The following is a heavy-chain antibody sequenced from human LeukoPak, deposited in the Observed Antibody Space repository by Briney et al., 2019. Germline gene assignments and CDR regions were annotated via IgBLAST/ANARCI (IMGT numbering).Heavy chain of an antibody. CDR1: GFTFNNYA. J-gene: IGHJ4*02. CDR3: AKQARYSNFWSGYLYYFDY. V-gene: IGHV3-23*01. CDR2: FVGGDTT. Sequence: PGGSLRLSCAASGFTFNNYAASWVRQAPGKGLEWVSAFVGGDTTYYADSVKGRFTISRDNSRNTLYLQMNTLRAEDTAVYYCAKQARYSNFWSGYLYYFDYWGQGTPVTVSS. D-gene: IGHD3-3*01.